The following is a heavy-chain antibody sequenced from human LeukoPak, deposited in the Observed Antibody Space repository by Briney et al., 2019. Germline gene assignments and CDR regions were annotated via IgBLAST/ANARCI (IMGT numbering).Heavy chain of an antibody. CDR1: GGSISSYY. J-gene: IGHJ6*03. V-gene: IGHV4-34*01. Sequence: PSETLSLTCTVSGGSISSYYWSWIRQPPGKGLEWIGEINQSGNTNYNPSLKSRVTIPVDTSKKQFSLRLTSMTAADTAVYYCARRSKYSSSSYYYYYMDVWGKGTTVTVSS. CDR2: INQSGNT. D-gene: IGHD6-6*01. CDR3: ARRSKYSSSSYYYYYMDV.